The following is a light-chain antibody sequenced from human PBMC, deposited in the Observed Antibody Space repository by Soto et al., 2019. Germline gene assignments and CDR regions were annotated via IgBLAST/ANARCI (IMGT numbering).Light chain of an antibody. CDR3: QQSYSTLRT. J-gene: IGKJ1*01. Sequence: DIQMTQSPSSLSASIGDRVTITCRASQTVNTYLHWYQQKPGKAPKLLIYAASSLQSGVPSRFSGSGSGTDFTLTISSLQPEDFATYYCQQSYSTLRTFGQGTKVDNK. CDR2: AAS. V-gene: IGKV1-39*01. CDR1: QTVNTY.